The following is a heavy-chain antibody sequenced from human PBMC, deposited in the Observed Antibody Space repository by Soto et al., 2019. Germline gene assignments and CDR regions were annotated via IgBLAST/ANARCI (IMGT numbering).Heavy chain of an antibody. Sequence: GESLKISCKGSGYSFTSYWISWVRQMPGKGLEWMGRIDPSDSYTNYSPSFQGHVTISADKSISTAYLQWSSLKASDTAMYYCARLSTGGIVVVPAANPSYWYFDLWGRGTLVTVSS. D-gene: IGHD2-2*01. CDR3: ARLSTGGIVVVPAANPSYWYFDL. CDR1: GYSFTSYW. CDR2: IDPSDSYT. V-gene: IGHV5-10-1*01. J-gene: IGHJ2*01.